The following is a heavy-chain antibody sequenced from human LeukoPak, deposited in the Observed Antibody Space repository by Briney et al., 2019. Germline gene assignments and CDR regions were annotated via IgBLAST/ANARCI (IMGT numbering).Heavy chain of an antibody. CDR3: ARVSIYSSSANYFDY. CDR1: GGTFSGYA. CDR2: IIPIFGTA. V-gene: IGHV1-69*05. D-gene: IGHD6-6*01. Sequence: GASVKVSCKASGGTFSGYAISWVRQAPGQGLEWMGGIIPIFGTANYAQKFQGRVTITTDESTSTAYMELSSLRSEDTAVYYCARVSIYSSSANYFDYWGQGTLVTVSS. J-gene: IGHJ4*02.